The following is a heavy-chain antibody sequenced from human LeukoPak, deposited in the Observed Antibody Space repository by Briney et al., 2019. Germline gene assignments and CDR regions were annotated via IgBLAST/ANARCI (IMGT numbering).Heavy chain of an antibody. CDR2: ISGNGFTI. CDR1: GFFFDEFA. J-gene: IGHJ6*02. Sequence: GGSLRLSCAASGFFFDEFAMHWARQVQGKGLEWVSEISGNGFTIGYAESVKGRFTISRDNAKDSLYLQMDSLRPEDTALYYCVKASPTSTQGMDVWGQGTSVTVSS. D-gene: IGHD3-16*01. V-gene: IGHV3-9*01. CDR3: VKASPTSTQGMDV.